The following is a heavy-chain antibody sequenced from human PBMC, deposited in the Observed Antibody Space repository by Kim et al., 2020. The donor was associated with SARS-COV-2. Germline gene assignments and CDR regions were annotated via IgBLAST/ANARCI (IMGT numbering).Heavy chain of an antibody. J-gene: IGHJ4*02. CDR2: ISKDGRKD. CDR3: GRECTRGTEVYFDY. D-gene: IGHD1-26*01. CDR1: GFTFSNYD. Sequence: GGSLRLSCAASGFTFSNYDMHWVRQAPGRGLEWVALISKDGRKDYYAGSVKGRFTISRDNSKNTLSLQMNSLRADDAAVYYCGRECTRGTEVYFDYWGQG. V-gene: IGHV3-33*01.